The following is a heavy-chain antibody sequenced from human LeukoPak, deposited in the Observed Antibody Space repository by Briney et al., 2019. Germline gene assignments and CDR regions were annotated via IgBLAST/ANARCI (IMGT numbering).Heavy chain of an antibody. Sequence: PSETLSLTCTVSGGSISSSSYYWGWIRQPPGKGLEWIGYIYYSGSTNYNPSLKSRVTISVDTSKNQFSLKLSSVTAADTAVYYCARLTTRQNYWYFDLWGRGTLVTVSS. D-gene: IGHD1-1*01. V-gene: IGHV4-61*05. J-gene: IGHJ2*01. CDR2: IYYSGST. CDR1: GGSISSSSYY. CDR3: ARLTTRQNYWYFDL.